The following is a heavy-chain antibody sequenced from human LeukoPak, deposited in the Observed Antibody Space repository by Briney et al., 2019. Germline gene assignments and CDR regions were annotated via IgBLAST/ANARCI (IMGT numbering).Heavy chain of an antibody. CDR3: AKEWCSGGSRPSFYYYMDV. D-gene: IGHD2-15*01. V-gene: IGHV3-33*06. CDR1: GFTFSSSA. J-gene: IGHJ6*03. CDR2: IWYDGSNI. Sequence: GRSLRLSWAASGFTFSSSAMHWVRQAPGKGLEWLALIWYDGSNISYAGSVHSRFTNYRDNSKDTLYLQMSSRKAVDRAGYYSAKEWCSGGSRPSFYYYMDVWRKDTGVSVPS.